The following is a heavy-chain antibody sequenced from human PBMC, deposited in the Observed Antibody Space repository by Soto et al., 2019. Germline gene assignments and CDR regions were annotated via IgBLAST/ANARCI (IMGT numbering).Heavy chain of an antibody. CDR1: GFSFKDNG. Sequence: PAGSLRLTCVASGFSFKDNGMHWFLQPPGKGLEWVAGVSVDGGWKKDYADSVKGRFTISRDDSQNTLYLQMNSLRPEDTAVYYCADDFGSGSHPFSEYFLRWGQGTLVTVSS. CDR3: ADDFGSGSHPFSEYFLR. V-gene: IGHV3-30*18. CDR2: VSVDGGWKK. J-gene: IGHJ1*01. D-gene: IGHD3-10*01.